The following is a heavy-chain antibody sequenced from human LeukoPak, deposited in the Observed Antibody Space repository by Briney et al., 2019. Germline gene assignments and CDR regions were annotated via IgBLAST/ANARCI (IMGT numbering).Heavy chain of an antibody. Sequence: ASMKVSCKASGYTFTGCYMHWVRQAPGQGLEWMGWINPNSGGTNYAQKFQGRVTMTRDTSISTAYMELSRLRSDDTAVYYCARSTMVRGVIRNPLDYWGQGTLVTVSS. CDR3: ARSTMVRGVIRNPLDY. V-gene: IGHV1-2*02. J-gene: IGHJ4*02. CDR1: GYTFTGCY. D-gene: IGHD3-10*01. CDR2: INPNSGGT.